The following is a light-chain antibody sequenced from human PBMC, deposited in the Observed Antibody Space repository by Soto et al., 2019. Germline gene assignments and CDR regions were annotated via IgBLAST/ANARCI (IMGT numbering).Light chain of an antibody. CDR1: SSNIGGNS. V-gene: IGLV1-51*01. Sequence: QSVLTQPPSVSAAPGQKVTISCSGSSSNIGGNSVSWYQQLPGTAPKLLIYDDNKRPSGIPDRFSGSKSGTSATLGISGLQTGDEADYYCGTWDSSLSVHVFGTGTKSPS. CDR2: DDN. J-gene: IGLJ1*01. CDR3: GTWDSSLSVHV.